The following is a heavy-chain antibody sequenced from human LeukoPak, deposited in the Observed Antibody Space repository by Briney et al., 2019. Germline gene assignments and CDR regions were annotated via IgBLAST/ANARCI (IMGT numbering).Heavy chain of an antibody. D-gene: IGHD3-10*01. CDR3: ARGWWYYGSGSYYAY. Sequence: TSETLSLTCTVSGGSISSYYWSWIRQPPGKGLEWIGYIYYSGSTNYNPSLKSRVTISVDTSKNQFSLKLSSVTAADTAVYYCARGWWYYGSGSYYAYWGQGTLVTVSS. CDR1: GGSISSYY. CDR2: IYYSGST. J-gene: IGHJ4*02. V-gene: IGHV4-59*01.